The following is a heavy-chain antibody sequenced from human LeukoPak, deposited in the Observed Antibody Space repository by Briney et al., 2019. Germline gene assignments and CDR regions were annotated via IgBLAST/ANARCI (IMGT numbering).Heavy chain of an antibody. J-gene: IGHJ4*02. CDR1: GFTFSDYY. D-gene: IGHD5-24*01. V-gene: IGHV3-11*01. CDR3: AKNLGTDDGDY. CDR2: ISRGGSTT. Sequence: KPGGSLRLSCAASGFTFSDYYMSWIRQAPGKGLEWVSYISRGGSTTYYADSVKGRFTISRDNAKNSLFLQMNSLRAEDTAVYYCAKNLGTDDGDYWGQGTLVTVSS.